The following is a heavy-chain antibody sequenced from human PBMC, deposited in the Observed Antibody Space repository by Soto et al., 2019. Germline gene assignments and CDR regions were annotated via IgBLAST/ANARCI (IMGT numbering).Heavy chain of an antibody. CDR1: GDSVSSNSAA. Sequence: QVQLQQSGPGLVKPSQTLSLTCAISGDSVSSNSAAWNWIRQSPSRGLEWLGRTYYRSKWYNDYAVSVRSRITINPDTSKNQFSLQLSSVIPEVTALYYCARGPFFNWNSHPPSFDYWGQGTPVTVSS. D-gene: IGHD1-7*01. CDR3: ARGPFFNWNSHPPSFDY. J-gene: IGHJ4*02. CDR2: TYYRSKWYN. V-gene: IGHV6-1*01.